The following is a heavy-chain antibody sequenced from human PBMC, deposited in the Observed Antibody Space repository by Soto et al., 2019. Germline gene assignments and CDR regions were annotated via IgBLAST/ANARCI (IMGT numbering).Heavy chain of an antibody. Sequence: QVQLQQWGAGLLKPSETLSLTCAVYGGSFSGYYWSWIRQPPGKGLEWIGEINHSGSTNYNPSLKSRVTISVDTSKNQFSLKLSSVTAADTAVYYCASKDDLYCSKFGIQPWGQGTLVAVSS. CDR1: GGSFSGYY. CDR2: INHSGST. V-gene: IGHV4-34*01. CDR3: ASKDDLYCSKFGIQP. D-gene: IGHD2-2*01. J-gene: IGHJ5*02.